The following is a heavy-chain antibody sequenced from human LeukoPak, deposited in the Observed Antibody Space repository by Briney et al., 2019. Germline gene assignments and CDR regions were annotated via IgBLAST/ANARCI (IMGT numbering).Heavy chain of an antibody. Sequence: SETLSLTCTVSGGSISSSSYYWGWIRQPPGEGLEWIGSIYYSGSTYYNPSLKSRVTISVDTSKNQFSLKLSSVTAADTAVYYCAREEHSSSSQPNFDYWGQGTLVTVSS. J-gene: IGHJ4*02. V-gene: IGHV4-39*07. CDR1: GGSISSSSYY. CDR2: IYYSGST. CDR3: AREEHSSSSQPNFDY. D-gene: IGHD6-6*01.